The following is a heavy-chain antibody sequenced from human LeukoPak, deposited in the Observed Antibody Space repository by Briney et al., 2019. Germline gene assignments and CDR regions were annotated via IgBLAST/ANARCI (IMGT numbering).Heavy chain of an antibody. D-gene: IGHD6-6*01. J-gene: IGHJ4*02. Sequence: GGSLRLSCAASGYTFTDHGMRWVRQAPGKGLEWVADIWFDGSQQYYADAVKGRFTISRDISKSILYLQMNSLRAEDTGVYYCARDLAAARLDFRGQGTLVTVSS. V-gene: IGHV3-33*01. CDR2: IWFDGSQQ. CDR1: GYTFTDHG. CDR3: ARDLAAARLDF.